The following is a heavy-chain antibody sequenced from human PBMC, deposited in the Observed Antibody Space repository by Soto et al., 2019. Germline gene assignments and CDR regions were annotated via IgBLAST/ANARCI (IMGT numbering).Heavy chain of an antibody. J-gene: IGHJ6*03. Sequence: TLSLTRAFSGDSVTENYLTWIRQSPEKGLEWIGYMHYTGFSFSNPSLKSRVTISVDTSKNQLSLKLSSVTAADTAVYYCARDRAGIAARGPLSGYYYYYMDVVGKGTMVTVSS. V-gene: IGHV4-59*02. D-gene: IGHD6-6*01. CDR3: ARDRAGIAARGPLSGYYYYYMDV. CDR2: MHYTGFS. CDR1: GDSVTENY.